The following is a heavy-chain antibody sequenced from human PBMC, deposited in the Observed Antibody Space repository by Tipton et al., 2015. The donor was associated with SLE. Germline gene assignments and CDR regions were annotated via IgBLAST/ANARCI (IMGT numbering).Heavy chain of an antibody. D-gene: IGHD6-6*01. CDR3: ARRPGSIAAQ. V-gene: IGHV4-39*07. J-gene: IGHJ4*02. CDR2: INHSGST. CDR1: GGSISSGSYY. Sequence: TLSLTCTVSGGSISSGSYYWSWIRQPPGKGLEWIGEINHSGSTNYNPSLKSRVTISVDTSKKQMSLKLSAVTAADTAVYYCARRPGSIAAQWGQGTLVTVSS.